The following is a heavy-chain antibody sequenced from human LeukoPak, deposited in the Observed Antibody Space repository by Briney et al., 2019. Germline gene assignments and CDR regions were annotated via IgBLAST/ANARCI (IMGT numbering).Heavy chain of an antibody. CDR1: GYSPTSVYT. CDR2: IYLVGST. Sequence: SETLSLTCTVSGYSPTSVYTWGWIRQPPGKGLEGIGIIYLVGSTYYSPSLKSRVTISVDTSKNQFSLKLSSVTAADTAVYYCARDPTLLRYFDWLPYYFDYWGQGTLVTVSS. J-gene: IGHJ4*02. CDR3: ARDPTLLRYFDWLPYYFDY. D-gene: IGHD3-9*01. V-gene: IGHV4-38-2*02.